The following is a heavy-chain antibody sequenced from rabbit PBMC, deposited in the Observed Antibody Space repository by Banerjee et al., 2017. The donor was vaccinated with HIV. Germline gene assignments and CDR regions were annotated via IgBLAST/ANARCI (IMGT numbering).Heavy chain of an antibody. J-gene: IGHJ4*01. CDR2: IDTNTGKT. D-gene: IGHD7-1*01. CDR1: GFSFSSYYY. CDR3: VSAGAADYGTTTFSL. V-gene: IGHV1S40*01. Sequence: QSLEESGGDLVKPGASLTLTCTASGFSFSSYYYMYWVRQAPGKGLEWIGFIDTNTGKTFYASWAKGRFTISSNTNQNTVTLQMTSLTAADTATYFCVSAGAADYGTTTFSLWGQGTLVTVS.